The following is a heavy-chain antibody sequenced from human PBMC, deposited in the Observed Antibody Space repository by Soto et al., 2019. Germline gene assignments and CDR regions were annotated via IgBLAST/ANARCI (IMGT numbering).Heavy chain of an antibody. V-gene: IGHV4-4*02. CDR3: AREGFDHRPDY. CDR2: MFASVSS. J-gene: IGHJ4*02. CDR1: GDSISSPNW. Sequence: QLQLQESGPGLVKPSETLSLTCAVSGDSISSPNWWSWYRQTPGKGLELIGEMFASVSSNYNPSLNGRFTISLDTSNNHFSLKLTSLTAADTAIYYCAREGFDHRPDYWGQGIPVTVSS.